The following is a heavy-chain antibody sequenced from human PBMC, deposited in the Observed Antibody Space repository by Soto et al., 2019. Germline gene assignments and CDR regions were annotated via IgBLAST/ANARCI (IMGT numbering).Heavy chain of an antibody. V-gene: IGHV3-33*06. J-gene: IGHJ4*02. CDR2: IWYDGSNK. Sequence: GGSLRLSCAASGFTFSSYGMHWVRQAPGKGLEWVAVIWYDGSNKYYADSVKGRFTISRDNSKNTLYLQMNSLRAEDTAVYYCAKDPFSVDILTGYPFFDYWGQGTLVTVSS. D-gene: IGHD3-9*01. CDR3: AKDPFSVDILTGYPFFDY. CDR1: GFTFSSYG.